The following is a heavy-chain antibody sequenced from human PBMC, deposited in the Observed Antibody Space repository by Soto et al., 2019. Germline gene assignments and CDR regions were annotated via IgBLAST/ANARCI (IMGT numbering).Heavy chain of an antibody. CDR2: ISGSGGST. CDR1: GFTFSSYA. J-gene: IGHJ6*02. D-gene: IGHD3-3*01. CDR3: ANPTFGVFYIPTAPDYYYYGMDV. Sequence: PGGSLRLSCAASGFTFSSYAMSWVRQAPGKGLEWVSAISGSGGSTYYADSVKGRFTISRDNSKNTLYLQMNSLRAEDTAVYYCANPTFGVFYIPTAPDYYYYGMDVWGQGTTVTVSS. V-gene: IGHV3-23*01.